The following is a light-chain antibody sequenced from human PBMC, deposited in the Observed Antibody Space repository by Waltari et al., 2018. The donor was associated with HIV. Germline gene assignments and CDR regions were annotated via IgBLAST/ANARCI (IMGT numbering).Light chain of an antibody. CDR2: DDS. Sequence: SYVLTQPPSVSVAPGQTATITCGGNNIGTTNVQWYQQKPGQAPVLVVYDDSDRPSGIPERFSGSNSGNTATLTISRVEVGDEADYYCQVWDGSSDHPKVVLGGGTKLTVL. J-gene: IGLJ2*01. CDR3: QVWDGSSDHPKVV. CDR1: NIGTTN. V-gene: IGLV3-21*02.